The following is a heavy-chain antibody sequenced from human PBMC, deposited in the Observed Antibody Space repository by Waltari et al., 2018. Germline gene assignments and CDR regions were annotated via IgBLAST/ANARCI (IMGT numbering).Heavy chain of an antibody. CDR2: IKQDGSEK. Sequence: EVQLVESGGGSVQPGGSLRLSCAASGMTFSNYWMNWVRQAPGKGREWVANIKQDGSEKKDVDSVEGRFSISRDNAQNSLYLQMNSLRAEDTAIYYCVTGLTTVTAKDYFDHWGQGALVTVSS. CDR3: VTGLTTVTAKDYFDH. J-gene: IGHJ4*02. V-gene: IGHV3-7*01. CDR1: GMTFSNYW. D-gene: IGHD4-17*01.